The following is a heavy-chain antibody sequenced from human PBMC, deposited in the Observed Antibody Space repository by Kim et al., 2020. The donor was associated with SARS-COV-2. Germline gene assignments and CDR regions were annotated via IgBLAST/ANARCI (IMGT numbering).Heavy chain of an antibody. CDR1: GFTFSDRA. CDR3: AIEQSFDVPHQLDC. J-gene: IGHJ4*02. CDR2: ISGSGAKT. Sequence: GGSMRLSCEVSGFTFSDRAMAWVRQAPGKGLEWLSGISGSGAKTYYADSVKGRCTISRDNSKNTLYMQINSLRAEDTALYYCAIEQSFDVPHQLDCGGQGTLVTVSS. D-gene: IGHD1-1*01. V-gene: IGHV3-23*01.